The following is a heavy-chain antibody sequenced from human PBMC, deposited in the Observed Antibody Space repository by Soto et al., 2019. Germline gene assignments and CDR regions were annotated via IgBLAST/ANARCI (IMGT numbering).Heavy chain of an antibody. J-gene: IGHJ6*02. CDR2: IIPILGTA. CDR3: ARDEAIRYYYYGMDV. Sequence: ASVKVSCKSSGDSFKTYSVSWVRQAPGQGLEWMGGIIPILGTANYAQKFQGRVTITADESTSTAYMELSSLRSEDTAVYYCARDEAIRYYYYGMDVWGQGTTVTVSS. V-gene: IGHV1-69*13. CDR1: GDSFKTYS.